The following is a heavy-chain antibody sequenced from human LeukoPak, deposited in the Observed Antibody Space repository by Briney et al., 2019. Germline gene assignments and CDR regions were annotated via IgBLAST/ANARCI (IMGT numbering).Heavy chain of an antibody. Sequence: SETLSLTCTVSGASISSYYWSWIRQPAGKGLEWIGRIYTSGSTNYNPSLKSRVTISVDTSKNQFSLKLSSVTAADTAVYYCARTLSSGWYGAGDDYWGQGTLVTVSS. CDR3: ARTLSSGWYGAGDDY. J-gene: IGHJ4*02. CDR2: IYTSGST. V-gene: IGHV4-4*07. D-gene: IGHD6-19*01. CDR1: GASISSYY.